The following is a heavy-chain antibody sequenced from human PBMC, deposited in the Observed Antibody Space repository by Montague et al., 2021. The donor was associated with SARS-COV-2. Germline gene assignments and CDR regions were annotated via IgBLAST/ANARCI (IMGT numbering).Heavy chain of an antibody. CDR3: ARRTVVGADGFDY. CDR2: INTNTGDP. Sequence: SVKVPCKASGYTFTSYAVNWVRQAPGQGLEWMGWINTNTGDPIYAQDFTGRIVFSLDTSVSTAYLQITRLKSEDTAVYFCARRTVVGADGFDYWGQGTLVTVSS. V-gene: IGHV7-4-1*02. J-gene: IGHJ4*02. CDR1: GYTFTSYA. D-gene: IGHD1-26*01.